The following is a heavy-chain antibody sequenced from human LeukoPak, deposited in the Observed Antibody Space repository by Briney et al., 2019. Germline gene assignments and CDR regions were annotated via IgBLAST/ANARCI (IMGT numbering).Heavy chain of an antibody. CDR2: ISWNSGSI. V-gene: IGHV3-9*01. J-gene: IGHJ4*02. Sequence: GGSLRLSCAASGFTFDDYAMHWVRHAPGKGLEWASGISWNSGSIGYADSVKGRFTISRDNAKNSLYLQMNSLRAEDTALYYCAKKSSVAYALDYWGQGTLVTVSS. CDR1: GFTFDDYA. CDR3: AKKSSVAYALDY. D-gene: IGHD4-23*01.